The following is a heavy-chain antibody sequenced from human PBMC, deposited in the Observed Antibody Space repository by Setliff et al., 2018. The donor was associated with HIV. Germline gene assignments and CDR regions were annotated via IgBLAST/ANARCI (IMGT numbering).Heavy chain of an antibody. Sequence: PGGSLRLSCAASGFTVSSKYMSWVRQAPGKGLEWVSGISSGGSTYYADSVKGRFTISRDSSRNTLYIQMNSLRVEDTAVYYCAVGPASYSSSWHFFDYWGQGTLVTVSS. J-gene: IGHJ4*02. CDR3: AVGPASYSSSWHFFDY. D-gene: IGHD6-13*01. CDR1: GFTVSSKY. V-gene: IGHV3-53*01. CDR2: ISSGGST.